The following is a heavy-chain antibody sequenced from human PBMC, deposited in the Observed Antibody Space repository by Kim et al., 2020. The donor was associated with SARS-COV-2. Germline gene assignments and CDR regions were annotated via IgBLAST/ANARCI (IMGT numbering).Heavy chain of an antibody. CDR1: GFSFSTYW. D-gene: IGHD3-10*01. Sequence: GGSLRLSCVASGFSFSTYWMSWVRQAPGKGPEWVANINEGGNEKYYVDSVNGRFTISRDNAKNSLYLQMNSLRAEDTAVYYCTRSGASDLDYWGQGTLVVVSS. CDR3: TRSGASDLDY. V-gene: IGHV3-7*01. CDR2: INEGGNEK. J-gene: IGHJ4*02.